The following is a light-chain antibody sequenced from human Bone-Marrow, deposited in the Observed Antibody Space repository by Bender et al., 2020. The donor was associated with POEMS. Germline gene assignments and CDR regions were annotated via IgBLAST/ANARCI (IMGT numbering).Light chain of an antibody. CDR2: QDT. CDR1: DLGDKY. J-gene: IGLJ2*01. Sequence: SYEVTQPPSVSVSPGQTASITCSGDDLGDKYVAWYQQKPGQPPVLVIYQDTKRPSGIPERFSGSNSGNTATLTISGTQAMDEADYYCQAWGTYSVIFGGGTKLTVL. CDR3: QAWGTYSVI. V-gene: IGLV3-1*01.